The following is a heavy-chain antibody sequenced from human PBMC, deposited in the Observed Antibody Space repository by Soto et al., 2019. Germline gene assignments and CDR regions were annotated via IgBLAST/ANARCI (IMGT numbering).Heavy chain of an antibody. CDR1: GASIISSSYY. CDR2: INYSGST. Sequence: SETLSLTCTVSGASIISSSYYWGWIRQPPGKGLEWIGSINYSGSTYYNPSLKSRVTISADTSKNQFSLKLRSVAAADTAVYHCARERLAVAGKGGWFDPWGQETLVTVSS. V-gene: IGHV4-39*02. D-gene: IGHD6-19*01. J-gene: IGHJ5*02. CDR3: ARERLAVAGKGGWFDP.